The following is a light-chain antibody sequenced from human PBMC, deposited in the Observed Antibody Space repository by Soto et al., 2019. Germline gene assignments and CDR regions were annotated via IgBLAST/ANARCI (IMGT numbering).Light chain of an antibody. CDR2: DVS. J-gene: IGLJ2*01. Sequence: QSVLTQPRSVSGSPGQSVTISCTGTSNDVGGYNYVSWYQQHPGKAPKLMIFDVSKRPSGVPDRFSGSKSGNTASLTISGLQAEDEADYYCCSYAGSYTGVFGGGTKLTVL. CDR3: CSYAGSYTGV. V-gene: IGLV2-11*01. CDR1: SNDVGGYNY.